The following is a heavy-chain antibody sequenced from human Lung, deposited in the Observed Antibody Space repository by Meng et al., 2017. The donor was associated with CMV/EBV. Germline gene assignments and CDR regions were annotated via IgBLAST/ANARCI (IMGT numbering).Heavy chain of an antibody. Sequence: QGEVQESGPGVLKPPGHRYFTGGGSGASISSNIRWTWVRQSPGKGLEWIGEMYHSGTTNYNPSLKSRVTISMGKSNNQLSLKLNSVTAADTAVYYCATQESRDGHNPYWGQGTLVTVSS. CDR3: ATQESRDGHNPY. D-gene: IGHD5-24*01. CDR2: MYHSGTT. J-gene: IGHJ4*02. V-gene: IGHV4-4*03. CDR1: GASISSNIR.